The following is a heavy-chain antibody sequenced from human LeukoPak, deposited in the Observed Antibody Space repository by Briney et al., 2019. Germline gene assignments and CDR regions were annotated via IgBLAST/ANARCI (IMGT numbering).Heavy chain of an antibody. CDR3: TTQLGLLAGLDS. V-gene: IGHV4-61*02. D-gene: IGHD6-19*01. J-gene: IGHJ4*02. Sequence: SETLSLTCTVSGGSISSGSYYWTWIRQPAGKGLEWIGRIYTSGSTNYNPSLRSRVTISLDTSNNQFSLNLHSVTAADTAVYYCTTQLGLLAGLDSWGQGTPVTVSS. CDR1: GGSISSGSYY. CDR2: IYTSGST.